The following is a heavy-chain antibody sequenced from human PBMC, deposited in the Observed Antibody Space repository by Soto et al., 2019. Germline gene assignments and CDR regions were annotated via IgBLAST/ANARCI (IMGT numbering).Heavy chain of an antibody. CDR2: INPSGGST. Sequence: ASVKVSCTASGYTFTSYYMHWVRQAPGQGLEWMGIINPSGGSTSYAQKFQGRVTMTRDTSTSTVYMELSSLRSEDTAVYYCARDEGRGYSGSHFDYWGQGTLVTVSS. J-gene: IGHJ4*02. V-gene: IGHV1-46*03. CDR1: GYTFTSYY. D-gene: IGHD1-26*01. CDR3: ARDEGRGYSGSHFDY.